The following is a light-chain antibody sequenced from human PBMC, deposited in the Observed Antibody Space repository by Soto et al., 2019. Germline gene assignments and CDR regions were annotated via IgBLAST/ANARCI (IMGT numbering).Light chain of an antibody. CDR1: QSVDSN. V-gene: IGKV3-15*01. CDR2: GAS. J-gene: IGKJ5*01. CDR3: QQYNTWPIA. Sequence: DIVMTQSPDTLSGSPGERVPISCRVSQSVDSNFAWYQQRPGQAPRLLIYGASIRATDIPPRFSGSGSGTDFTLTISSLQSEDFVVYYCQQYNTWPIAFGQGTRLEIK.